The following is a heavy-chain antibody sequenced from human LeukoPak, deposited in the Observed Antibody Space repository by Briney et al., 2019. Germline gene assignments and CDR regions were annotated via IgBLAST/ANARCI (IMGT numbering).Heavy chain of an antibody. CDR1: GFTFSSYA. Sequence: GSLRLSCAASGFTFSSYAMSWIRQSPGKGLEWIGYIYYSGSTDHNPSLKSRVTMSVDMSKNQFSLRLSSVTAADTAVYYCATLGYSYGTDYWGQGTLVTVSS. D-gene: IGHD5-18*01. CDR3: ATLGYSYGTDY. V-gene: IGHV4-59*08. CDR2: IYYSGST. J-gene: IGHJ4*02.